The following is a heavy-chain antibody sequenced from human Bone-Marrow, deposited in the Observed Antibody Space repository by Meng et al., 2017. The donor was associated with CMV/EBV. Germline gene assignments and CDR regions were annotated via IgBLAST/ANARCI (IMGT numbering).Heavy chain of an antibody. CDR3: ARGAVGYDFWSGYLYYYGMDV. D-gene: IGHD3-3*01. Sequence: ASVKVSCKASGYTFTGYYMHWVRQAPGQGLEWTGWINPNSGGTNYAQKFQGRVTMTRDTSISTAYMELSRLRSDDTAVYYCARGAVGYDFWSGYLYYYGMDVWDQGTTVTVSS. V-gene: IGHV1-2*02. J-gene: IGHJ6*02. CDR1: GYTFTGYY. CDR2: INPNSGGT.